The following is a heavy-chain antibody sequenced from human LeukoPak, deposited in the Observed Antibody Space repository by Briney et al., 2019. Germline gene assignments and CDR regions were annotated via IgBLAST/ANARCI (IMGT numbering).Heavy chain of an antibody. D-gene: IGHD2-15*01. Sequence: PGGSLRLSCAASGFTFSSYSMNWVRQAPGKGLEWVSSISSSSSYIYYADSVKGRFTISRDNAKNSLYLQMNSLRAEDTAVYYCARDVDTVLVVAAKSFDYWGQGTLVTVSS. J-gene: IGHJ4*02. CDR3: ARDVDTVLVVAAKSFDY. V-gene: IGHV3-21*01. CDR1: GFTFSSYS. CDR2: ISSSSSYI.